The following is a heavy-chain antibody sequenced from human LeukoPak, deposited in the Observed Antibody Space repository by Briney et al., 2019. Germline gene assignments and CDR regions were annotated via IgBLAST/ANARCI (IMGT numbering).Heavy chain of an antibody. CDR1: GFTFSSYW. D-gene: IGHD4/OR15-4a*01. J-gene: IGHJ4*02. Sequence: GGSLRLSCAASGFTFSSYWMSWVRQAPGKGLEWVANIKQDGSEKCYVDSVKGRFTISRDNAKNSLYLQMNSLRAEDTAVYNCASAAGGYGVFDYWGQGTLVTVSS. V-gene: IGHV3-7*01. CDR3: ASAAGGYGVFDY. CDR2: IKQDGSEK.